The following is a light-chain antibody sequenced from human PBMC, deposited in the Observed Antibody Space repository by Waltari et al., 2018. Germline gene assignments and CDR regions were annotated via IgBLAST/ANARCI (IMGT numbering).Light chain of an antibody. V-gene: IGLV2-8*01. CDR2: EVT. Sequence: SALTQPPSASGSPGQPVSIPCTGTSSDVGAYNHVSWYQQHPGKAPRLMIYEVTKRPSGVPDRFSGSKSGNTASLTVSGLQTEDEADYYCCSYTDRSTMVFGAGTKLTVL. CDR1: SSDVGAYNH. J-gene: IGLJ3*02. CDR3: CSYTDRSTMV.